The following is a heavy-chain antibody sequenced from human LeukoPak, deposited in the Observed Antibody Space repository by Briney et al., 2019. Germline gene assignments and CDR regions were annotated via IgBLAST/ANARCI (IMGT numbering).Heavy chain of an antibody. CDR2: IYYSGST. Sequence: PSETLSLTCTVSGGSISSSSYYWGWIRQPPGKGLEWIGSIYYSGSTYYNPSLKSRVTISVDTSKNQFSLKLSSVTAADTAVYYCASWRVLGYCSSTSCYRDLDIWGQGTMVTVSS. CDR1: GGSISSSSYY. D-gene: IGHD2-2*02. V-gene: IGHV4-39*01. J-gene: IGHJ3*02. CDR3: ASWRVLGYCSSTSCYRDLDI.